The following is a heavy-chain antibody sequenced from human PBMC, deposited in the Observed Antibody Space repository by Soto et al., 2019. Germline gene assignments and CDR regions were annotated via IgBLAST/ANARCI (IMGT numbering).Heavy chain of an antibody. CDR3: AKGHCSGGSCYGPFDY. D-gene: IGHD2-15*01. CDR1: GFTFDDYA. CDR2: ISWNSGSI. Sequence: HPVGSLRLSCAASGFTFDDYAMHWVRQAPGKGLEWVSGISWNSGSIGYADSVKGRFTISRDNAKNSLYLQMNSLRAEDTALYYCAKGHCSGGSCYGPFDYWGQGTLVTVSS. V-gene: IGHV3-9*01. J-gene: IGHJ4*02.